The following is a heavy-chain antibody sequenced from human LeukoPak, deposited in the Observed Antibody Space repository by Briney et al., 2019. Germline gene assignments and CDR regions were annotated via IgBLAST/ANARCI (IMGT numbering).Heavy chain of an antibody. Sequence: GRSLRLSCAASGFTFSSYAMHWVRQAPGKGLEWVAVISYDGSNKYYADSVKGRFTISRDNSKNTLYLQMNSLRAEDTAVYYCARARDWEYSWFDPWGQGTLVTVSS. CDR3: ARARDWEYSWFDP. CDR1: GFTFSSYA. CDR2: ISYDGSNK. V-gene: IGHV3-30*04. J-gene: IGHJ5*02. D-gene: IGHD1-26*01.